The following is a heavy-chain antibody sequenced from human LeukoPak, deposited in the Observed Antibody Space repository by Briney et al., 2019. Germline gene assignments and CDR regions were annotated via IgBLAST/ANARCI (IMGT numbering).Heavy chain of an antibody. Sequence: PSETLSLTCTVSGGSISSSHYYWGWIRQPPGEGLEWIGTIYYSGTTYYNPSLESRVTISEDTSKNQFSLTLRSVTAADMAVYCAIQISDYYYYYIDVWGKGTTVTVSS. D-gene: IGHD3-3*01. V-gene: IGHV4-39*01. J-gene: IGHJ6*03. CDR1: GGSISSSHYY. CDR2: IYYSGTT. CDR3: AIQISDYYYYYIDV.